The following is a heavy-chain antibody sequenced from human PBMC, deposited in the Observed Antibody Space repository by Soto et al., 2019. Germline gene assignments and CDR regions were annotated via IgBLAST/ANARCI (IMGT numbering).Heavy chain of an antibody. Sequence: PGGSLRLSCAASGFTFSSYGMHWVRQAPGKGLEWVAVISYDGSNKYYADSVKGRFTISRDNSKNTLYLQMNSLRAEDTAVYYCEKDALLFEEIVVVTAAPAWFDPWGQGTLVTVSS. V-gene: IGHV3-30*18. D-gene: IGHD2-2*01. CDR3: EKDALLFEEIVVVTAAPAWFDP. J-gene: IGHJ5*02. CDR2: ISYDGSNK. CDR1: GFTFSSYG.